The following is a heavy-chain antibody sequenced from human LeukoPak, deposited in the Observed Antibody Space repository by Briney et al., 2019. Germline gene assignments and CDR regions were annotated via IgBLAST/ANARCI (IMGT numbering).Heavy chain of an antibody. CDR1: GGSISSGDYY. Sequence: SETLSLTCTVSGGSISSGDYYWSWIRQPPGKGLEWIGYIYYSGSTYYNPSLESRVTISVDTSKNQFSLKLSSVTAADTAVYYCARDYGGNYAFGYWGQGTLVTVSS. V-gene: IGHV4-30-4*01. CDR2: IYYSGST. D-gene: IGHD4-23*01. J-gene: IGHJ4*02. CDR3: ARDYGGNYAFGY.